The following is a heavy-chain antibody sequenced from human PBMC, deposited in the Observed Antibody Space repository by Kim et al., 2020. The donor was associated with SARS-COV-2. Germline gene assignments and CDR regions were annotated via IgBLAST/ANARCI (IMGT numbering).Heavy chain of an antibody. D-gene: IGHD1-7*01. CDR1: GFTFSSYA. CDR2: IWYDGSNK. CDR3: AKAPGWNSGGYYFDY. V-gene: IGHV3-33*06. J-gene: IGHJ4*02. Sequence: GGSLRLSCAASGFTFSSYAMHWVRQAPGKGLEWVAVIWYDGSNKYYADSVKGRFTISRDNSKNTLYLQMNSLRAEDTAVYYCAKAPGWNSGGYYFDYWGQGTLVTVSS.